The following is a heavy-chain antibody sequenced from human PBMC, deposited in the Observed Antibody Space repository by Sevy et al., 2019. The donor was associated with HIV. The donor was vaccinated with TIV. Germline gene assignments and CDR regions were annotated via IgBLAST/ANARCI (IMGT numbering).Heavy chain of an antibody. V-gene: IGHV3-23*01. CDR1: GFTFSNYA. CDR2: ISGRDTGT. Sequence: GGSLRLSCAVSGFTFSNYAMSWVRQAPGKGLEWVSAISGRDTGTFYAESVKGRFTISRDNSKNTLYLQMNSLRAEDTAVYYCAKDTIVVVAKALDIWGRGTMVTVSS. D-gene: IGHD3-22*01. J-gene: IGHJ3*02. CDR3: AKDTIVVVAKALDI.